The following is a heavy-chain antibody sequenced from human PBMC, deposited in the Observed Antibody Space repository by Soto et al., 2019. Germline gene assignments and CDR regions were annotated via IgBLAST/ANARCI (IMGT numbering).Heavy chain of an antibody. CDR1: GYTFTSYG. Sequence: ASVKVTCEASGYTFTSYGISWVRQEPEQGLEWMGWISAYNGNTNYAQKLQGRVTMTTDTSTSTAYMELRSLRSDDTAVYYCARDSRVVPAATDAFDIWGQGTMVTVSS. D-gene: IGHD2-2*01. CDR2: ISAYNGNT. V-gene: IGHV1-18*01. J-gene: IGHJ3*02. CDR3: ARDSRVVPAATDAFDI.